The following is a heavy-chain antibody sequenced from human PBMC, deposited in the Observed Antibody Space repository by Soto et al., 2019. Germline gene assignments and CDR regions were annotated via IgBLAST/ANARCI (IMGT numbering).Heavy chain of an antibody. CDR3: ARGKQGEMGNWYFDL. CDR1: GGSISSYY. V-gene: IGHV4-59*01. D-gene: IGHD7-27*01. CDR2: IYYSGST. Sequence: SETLSLTCTVSGGSISSYYWSWIRQPPGKGLEWIGYIYYSGSTNYNPSLKSRVTISVDTSKNQFSLKLSSVTAADTAVYYCARGKQGEMGNWYFDLWGRGTLVTVSS. J-gene: IGHJ2*01.